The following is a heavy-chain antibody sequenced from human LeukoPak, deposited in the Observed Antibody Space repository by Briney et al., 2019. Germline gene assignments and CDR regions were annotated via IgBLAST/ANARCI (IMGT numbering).Heavy chain of an antibody. CDR3: ATGELGGAY. J-gene: IGHJ4*02. V-gene: IGHV3-9*01. CDR1: GFTFDDYA. D-gene: IGHD1-26*01. Sequence: GGSLRLSCAASGFTFDDYAMHWVRQAPGKGLEWVSGISWNSGSIGYADSVKGRFTISRDNAKNSLYLQMNSLRAEDTAVYYCATGELGGAYWGQGTLVTVSS. CDR2: ISWNSGSI.